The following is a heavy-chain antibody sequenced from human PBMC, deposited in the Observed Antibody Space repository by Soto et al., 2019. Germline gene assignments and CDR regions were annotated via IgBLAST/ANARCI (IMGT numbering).Heavy chain of an antibody. V-gene: IGHV3-23*01. CDR1: GVTFSSYA. J-gene: IGHJ1*01. Sequence: VQLLESGGGLVQPGGSLRLSCAASGVTFSSYAMSWVRQAPGKGLEWVSAISGSGGSTYYADSVKGRFTISRDSSKNTLCLQMASLRAEDPAVYYCAKARVPLAGWSQGSLAPVSS. CDR2: ISGSGGST. CDR3: AKARVPLAG.